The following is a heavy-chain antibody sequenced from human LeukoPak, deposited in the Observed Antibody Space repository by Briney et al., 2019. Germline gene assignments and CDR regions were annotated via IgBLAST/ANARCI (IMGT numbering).Heavy chain of an antibody. CDR2: FSGSGGNT. CDR3: ARVPPDDYGDYYYFDY. CDR1: GFTFSSYA. J-gene: IGHJ4*02. V-gene: IGHV3-23*01. D-gene: IGHD4-17*01. Sequence: PGGSLRLSCAASGFTFSSYAMSWVRQAPGKGLEWVSAFSGSGGNTYYADSVKGRFTISRDNAKNSLYLQMNSLRAEDTALYYCARVPPDDYGDYYYFDYWGQGTLVTVSS.